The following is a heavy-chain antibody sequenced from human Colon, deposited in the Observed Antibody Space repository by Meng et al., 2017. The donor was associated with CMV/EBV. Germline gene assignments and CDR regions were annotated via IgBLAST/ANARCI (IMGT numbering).Heavy chain of an antibody. V-gene: IGHV4-59*11. CDR1: THSLRDHY. CDR2: VYYSGSA. CDR3: ARGVGHATNNSLDS. Sequence: SETLSLTCTVSTHSLRDHYWSWIRQPPGKGLEWMGYVYYSGSATYSPSLRSRITISIDTSRNQFSLNLRSVTAADTAMYFCARGVGHATNNSLDSWGQGTLVTVSS. D-gene: IGHD1-1*01. J-gene: IGHJ4*02.